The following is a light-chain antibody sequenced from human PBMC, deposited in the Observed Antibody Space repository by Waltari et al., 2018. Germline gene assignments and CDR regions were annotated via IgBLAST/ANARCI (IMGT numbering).Light chain of an antibody. CDR2: EGS. CDR1: RSTVGRSVL. J-gene: IGLJ3*02. V-gene: IGLV2-23*01. Sequence: QSALTQPASVSGSPGQSITISCTATRSTVGRSVLFSWYQQHPGRAPKLMIYEGSKRPSGVSNRFSGSKSGNTASLTISGLQAEDEADYYCCSYAGSNWVFGGGTKLTVL. CDR3: CSYAGSNWV.